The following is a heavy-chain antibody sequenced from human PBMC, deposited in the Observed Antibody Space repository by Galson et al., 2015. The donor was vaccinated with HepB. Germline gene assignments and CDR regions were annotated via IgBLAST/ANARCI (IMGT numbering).Heavy chain of an antibody. V-gene: IGHV7-4-1*02. CDR2: INTNTGNP. J-gene: IGHJ4*02. Sequence: SVKVSCKASGYTFTSYAMNWVRQAPGQGLEWMGWINTNTGNPTYAQGFTGRFVFSLDTSVSTAYLQISSLKAEDTAVYYCAREVVLGGYSGYEDWFDYWGQGTLVTVSS. CDR1: GYTFTSYA. CDR3: AREVVLGGYSGYEDWFDY. D-gene: IGHD5-12*01.